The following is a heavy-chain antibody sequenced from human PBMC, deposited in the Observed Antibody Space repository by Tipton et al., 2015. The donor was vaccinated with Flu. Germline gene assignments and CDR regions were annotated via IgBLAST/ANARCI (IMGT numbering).Heavy chain of an antibody. CDR1: GGSISSYY. J-gene: IGHJ5*02. D-gene: IGHD2-15*01. CDR3: ARVSAGSDQKKNNWFDP. Sequence: TLSLTCTVSGGSISSYYWSWIRQPPGKGLEWIGYIYYSGSTNYNPSLKSRVTISVDTSKNQFSLKLSSVTAADTAVYYCARVSAGSDQKKNNWFDPLGQGTPVTVSS. CDR2: IYYSGST. V-gene: IGHV4-59*01.